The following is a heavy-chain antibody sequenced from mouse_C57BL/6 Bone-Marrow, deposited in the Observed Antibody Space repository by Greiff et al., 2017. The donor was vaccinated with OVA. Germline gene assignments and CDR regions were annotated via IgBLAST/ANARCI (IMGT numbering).Heavy chain of an antibody. CDR1: GYTFNSYW. CDR3: AKKGLLWLRRGFDY. V-gene: IGHV1-55*01. D-gene: IGHD2-2*01. Sequence: QVQLQQPGAELVKPGASVKMSCKASGYTFNSYWITWVKQRPGQGLEWIGDIYPGSGRTNFNEKFKSKATLTVDTSSSTAYMQLSSLTSEDSAVYYCAKKGLLWLRRGFDYWGQGTTHTVST. J-gene: IGHJ2*01. CDR2: IYPGSGRT.